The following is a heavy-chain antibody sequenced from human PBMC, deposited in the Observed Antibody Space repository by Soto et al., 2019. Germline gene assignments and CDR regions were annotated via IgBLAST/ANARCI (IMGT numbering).Heavy chain of an antibody. J-gene: IGHJ4*02. CDR3: ARERYEYDSRGYSRPDFDY. V-gene: IGHV1-8*02. D-gene: IGHD3-22*01. Sequence: ASVKVSCKAIGYSFTSHYMHWVRQATGQGREWMGWMNPNSGNTGYAQKFQGRVTMTRNTSIRTAYMELSSLRSEDTAVYYCARERYEYDSRGYSRPDFDYWGQGTLVTVPS. CDR2: MNPNSGNT. CDR1: GYSFTSHY.